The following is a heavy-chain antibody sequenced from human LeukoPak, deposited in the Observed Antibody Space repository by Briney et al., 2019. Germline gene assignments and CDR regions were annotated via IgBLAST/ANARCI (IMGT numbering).Heavy chain of an antibody. J-gene: IGHJ4*02. CDR2: TTSDESRK. CDR3: ARESGLLRGYSFGH. CDR1: GFTFSSYA. Sequence: PGRSLRLSCAASGFTFSSYAMHWVRQAPGKGLEWVALTTSDESRKNYADSVKGRFTISRDNSKNTLFLQMNSLRADDTAIYHCARESGLLRGYSFGHWGQGTLVTVSS. D-gene: IGHD5-18*01. V-gene: IGHV3-30-3*01.